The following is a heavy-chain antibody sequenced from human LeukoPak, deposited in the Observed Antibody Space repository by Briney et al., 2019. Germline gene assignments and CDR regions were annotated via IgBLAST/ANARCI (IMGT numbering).Heavy chain of an antibody. J-gene: IGHJ6*03. V-gene: IGHV3-23*01. D-gene: IGHD2-2*01. CDR1: GFTFSSYA. CDR3: AKVYIVVVPAASMSGGEYMDV. CDR2: ISGSGGST. Sequence: PGGSLRLSCAASGFTFSSYAMSWVRQAPGKGLEWVSAISGSGGSTYYADSVKGRFTISRDNSKNTLYLQMNRLSAEETAVYYCAKVYIVVVPAASMSGGEYMDVWGKGTTVTVSS.